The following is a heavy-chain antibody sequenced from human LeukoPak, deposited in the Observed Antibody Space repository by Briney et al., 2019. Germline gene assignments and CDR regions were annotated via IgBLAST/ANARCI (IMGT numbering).Heavy chain of an antibody. D-gene: IGHD3-16*02. CDR3: ARIEYYDYVWGSYRYTGGFDY. CDR1: GFTFSDYY. Sequence: GGSLRLSCAASGFTFSDYYMSWIRQAPGKGLEWVSYISSSGSTIYYADSVKGRFTISRDNAKNSLYLQMNSLRAEDTAVYYCARIEYYDYVWGSYRYTGGFDYWGQGTLVTVSS. J-gene: IGHJ4*02. CDR2: ISSSGSTI. V-gene: IGHV3-11*01.